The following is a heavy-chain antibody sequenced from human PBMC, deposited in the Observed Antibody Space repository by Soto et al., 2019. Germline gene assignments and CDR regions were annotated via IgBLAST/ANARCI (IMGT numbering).Heavy chain of an antibody. CDR3: ARRGGCSSTSCYWYFDY. CDR2: INHSGST. CDR1: GGSFSGYY. V-gene: IGHV4-34*01. J-gene: IGHJ4*02. D-gene: IGHD2-2*01. Sequence: SETLSINCAVYGGSFSGYYWSWIRKPPGKGLEWIGEINHSGSTNYNPSLKSRVTISVDTSKNHFSLKLSSVTAADAAVYYCARRGGCSSTSCYWYFDYWGQGTLVTVS.